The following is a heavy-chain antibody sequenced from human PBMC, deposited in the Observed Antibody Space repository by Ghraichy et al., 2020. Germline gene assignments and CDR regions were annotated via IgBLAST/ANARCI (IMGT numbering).Heavy chain of an antibody. CDR3: AKDPGDHPKVNHFDY. V-gene: IGHV3-30*18. D-gene: IGHD3-10*01. Sequence: LSLTCAASGFTFSTFGMHWVRRAPGKGLEWIGVISFDGSETYYGDSVKGRFTISRDNSQNTLYMEMNSLTSDDTAVYYCAKDPGDHPKVNHFDYWGQGTLVTVSS. CDR2: ISFDGSET. CDR1: GFTFSTFG. J-gene: IGHJ4*02.